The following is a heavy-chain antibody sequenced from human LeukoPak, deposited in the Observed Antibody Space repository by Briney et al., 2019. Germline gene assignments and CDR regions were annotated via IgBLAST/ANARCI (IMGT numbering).Heavy chain of an antibody. CDR3: ARDSPGDGYNQGDY. CDR2: ISAYNGNT. Sequence: ASVKVSCKTSGYTFTSYGFSWVRQAPCHGREWMGWISAYNGNTRYAQNLQGRVTMTTDSSTSTTYMELRSLRSDDTAVYYCARDSPGDGYNQGDYWGQGTLVTVSS. V-gene: IGHV1-18*01. D-gene: IGHD5-24*01. CDR1: GYTFTSYG. J-gene: IGHJ4*02.